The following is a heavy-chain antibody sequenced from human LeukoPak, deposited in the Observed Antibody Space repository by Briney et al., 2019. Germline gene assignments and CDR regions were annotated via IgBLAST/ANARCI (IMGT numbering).Heavy chain of an antibody. Sequence: SGGSLRLSCAASGFTFSSYAMSWVRQAPGKGLEWVSAISGSGGSTYYADSVKGRFTISRDNSKNTQYLQMNSLRAEDTAVYYCAKGIVGATRKINFFDYWGQGTLVTVSS. V-gene: IGHV3-23*01. CDR3: AKGIVGATRKINFFDY. J-gene: IGHJ4*02. D-gene: IGHD1-26*01. CDR1: GFTFSSYA. CDR2: ISGSGGST.